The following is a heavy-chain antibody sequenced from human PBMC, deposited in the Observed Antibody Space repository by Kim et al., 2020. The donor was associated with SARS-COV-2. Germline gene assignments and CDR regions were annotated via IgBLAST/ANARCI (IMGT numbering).Heavy chain of an antibody. CDR1: GFSVSSIY. CDR2: IWRDGNT. D-gene: IGHD5-18*01. V-gene: IGHV3-66*01. Sequence: GGSLRLSCAASGFSVSSIYMNWVRQAPGKGLEWVSVIWRDGNTHYADSVKGRFIISRDISKNTLYLQMNSLSAEDTAMYYCTRDQVDGYWSWGQGTLVTVSS. CDR3: TRDQVDGYWS. J-gene: IGHJ5*02.